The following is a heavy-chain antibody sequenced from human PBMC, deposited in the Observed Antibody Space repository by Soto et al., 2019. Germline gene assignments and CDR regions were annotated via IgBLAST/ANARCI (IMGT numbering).Heavy chain of an antibody. Sequence: GEPLILSCAASGFPFSGYSMHWVRQAPGKGLEWVAVISYVGSDKYYTASVKGRFTISRDNSKNTLYLQMNSLRAEDTAVYYCARDLFYYDSSGRLLWAHDAFDIWGQGTMVAVS. CDR3: ARDLFYYDSSGRLLWAHDAFDI. V-gene: IGHV3-30-3*01. CDR2: ISYVGSDK. D-gene: IGHD3-22*01. J-gene: IGHJ3*02. CDR1: GFPFSGYS.